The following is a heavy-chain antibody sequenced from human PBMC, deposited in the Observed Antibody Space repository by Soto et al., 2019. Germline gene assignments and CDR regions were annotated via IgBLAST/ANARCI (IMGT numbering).Heavy chain of an antibody. V-gene: IGHV1-3*01. CDR3: ARGAAAAVFDY. Sequence: ASVKVACKASGYTFTSYAMHWVRQAPGQRLEWMGWINAGNGNTKYSQKFQGRVTITRDTSASTAYMELSSLRSEDTAVYYCARGAAAAVFDYWGQGTLVTVSS. CDR1: GYTFTSYA. D-gene: IGHD6-13*01. J-gene: IGHJ4*02. CDR2: INAGNGNT.